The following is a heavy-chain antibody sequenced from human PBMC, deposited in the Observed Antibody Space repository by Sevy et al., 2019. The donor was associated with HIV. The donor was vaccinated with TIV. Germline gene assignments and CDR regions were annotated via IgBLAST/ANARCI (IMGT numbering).Heavy chain of an antibody. D-gene: IGHD3-3*02. CDR1: GFTFSSYG. CDR2: ISYDGSNK. J-gene: IGHJ5*02. Sequence: GGSLRLSCAASGFTFSSYGMHWVRQAPGKGLEWVAVISYDGSNKYYADSVKGRFTISRDNSKNTLYLQMNSLRAEDTAVYYCAKDSTWRQFNWFDPWGQGTLVTVSS. CDR3: AKDSTWRQFNWFDP. V-gene: IGHV3-30*18.